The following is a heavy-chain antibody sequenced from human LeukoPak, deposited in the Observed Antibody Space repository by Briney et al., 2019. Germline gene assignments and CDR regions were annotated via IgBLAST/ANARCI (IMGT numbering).Heavy chain of an antibody. CDR1: GFTFSSYG. V-gene: IGHV3-30*03. Sequence: QPGRSLRLSCAASGFTFSSYGMHWVRQAPGEGLEWVAVISYDGSNKYYADSVKGRFTISRDNAKNSLYLQMNSLRAEDTAVYYCARAHDEVATSHDAFDIWGQGTMVTVSS. D-gene: IGHD5-12*01. CDR2: ISYDGSNK. J-gene: IGHJ3*02. CDR3: ARAHDEVATSHDAFDI.